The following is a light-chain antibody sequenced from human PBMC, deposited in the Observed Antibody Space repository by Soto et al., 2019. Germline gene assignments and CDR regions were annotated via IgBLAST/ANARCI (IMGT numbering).Light chain of an antibody. CDR3: SSHTSSSTLV. V-gene: IGLV2-14*03. J-gene: IGLJ2*01. CDR1: SSDVGGYNF. CDR2: DVS. Sequence: QSALTQPASVSGSPGQSITISCTGTSSDVGGYNFVSWYQQHPVNAPKLLIYDVSNRPSGVSNRFSGSKSGNTASLTISGLQAEDEADYYCSSHTSSSTLVFGGGTKLTVL.